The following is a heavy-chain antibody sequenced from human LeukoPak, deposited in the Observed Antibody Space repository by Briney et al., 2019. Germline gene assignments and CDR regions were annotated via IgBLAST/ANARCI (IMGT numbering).Heavy chain of an antibody. D-gene: IGHD1-1*01. Sequence: WASVNVSCKASGYTFTIYGISWVRQAPGQGLEWMGWISANNGDTDYPPKLQDRVTMTTDTYTSTAYMELRSLRSDDTAMYYCARESHETREDYWGQGTLVTVSS. CDR2: ISANNGDT. CDR1: GYTFTIYG. CDR3: ARESHETREDY. V-gene: IGHV1-18*01. J-gene: IGHJ4*02.